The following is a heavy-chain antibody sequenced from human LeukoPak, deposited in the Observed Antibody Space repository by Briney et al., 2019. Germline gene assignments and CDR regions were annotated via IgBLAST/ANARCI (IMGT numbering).Heavy chain of an antibody. Sequence: GASVKVSCKASGYTFTGYYMHWVRQAPGQGLEWMGWISPNSGGTNYAQKFQGRVTMTRDTSISTAYMELSRLRSDDTAVYYCARVPAAIGNWFDPWGQGTLVTVSS. CDR2: ISPNSGGT. J-gene: IGHJ5*02. V-gene: IGHV1-2*02. CDR1: GYTFTGYY. CDR3: ARVPAAIGNWFDP. D-gene: IGHD2-2*02.